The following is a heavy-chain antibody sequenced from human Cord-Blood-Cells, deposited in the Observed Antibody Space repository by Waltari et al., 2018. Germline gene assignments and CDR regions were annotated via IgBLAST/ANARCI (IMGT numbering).Heavy chain of an antibody. CDR3: ATLEQLWFAFDI. Sequence: QVQLVQYGAEVKKPRASVKVSCKVSGYTFTHLSMLWDRQSRGKGLVWMGVFYREDGETIDAPKLQGRVTMTEDTYTDTAYMELSSLRSVDTAVYYCATLEQLWFAFDIWGQGTMVTVS. CDR2: FYREDGET. V-gene: IGHV1-24*01. D-gene: IGHD5-18*01. CDR1: GYTFTHLS. J-gene: IGHJ3*02.